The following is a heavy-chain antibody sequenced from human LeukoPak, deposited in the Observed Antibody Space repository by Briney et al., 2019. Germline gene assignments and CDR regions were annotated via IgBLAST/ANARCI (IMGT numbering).Heavy chain of an antibody. D-gene: IGHD2-2*01. J-gene: IGHJ5*02. Sequence: SVKVSCKASGGTFSSYAISWVRQAPGQGLEWMGGIIPIFGTANYAQKFQGRVTITADESTSTAYMELSSLRSEDTAVYYCASDVVVVPAAQTGRVWFDPWGQGTLATVSS. V-gene: IGHV1-69*13. CDR2: IIPIFGTA. CDR1: GGTFSSYA. CDR3: ASDVVVVPAAQTGRVWFDP.